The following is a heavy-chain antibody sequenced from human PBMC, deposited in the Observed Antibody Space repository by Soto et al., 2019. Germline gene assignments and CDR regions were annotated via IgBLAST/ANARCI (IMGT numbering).Heavy chain of an antibody. CDR1: GGSVSSGSYY. CDR2: ISNSGSA. J-gene: IGHJ4*02. CDR3: PPERDSSGFL. D-gene: IGHD3-22*01. V-gene: IGHV4-61*01. Sequence: QVQLQESGPGLVKPSETLSLTCTVSGGSVSSGSYYWNWIRQPPGKGLEWIGYISNSGSANYNPSHKSRVTISIDTSNSQYSLKLNSVTAADSAVYYCPPERDSSGFLWGQGTLVTVSS.